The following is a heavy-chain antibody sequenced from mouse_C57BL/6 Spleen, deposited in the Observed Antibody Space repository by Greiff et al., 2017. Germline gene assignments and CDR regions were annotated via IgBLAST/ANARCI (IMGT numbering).Heavy chain of an antibody. D-gene: IGHD3-1*01. CDR3: TRERGDYTSGGEDYFDC. Sequence: EVQLVESGEGLVKPGGSLKLSCAASGFTFSSYAMSCVRQTPEKRLEWVAYISSGGDYIYYADTVKGRFTISRDNARNTMYLQMNSLKSEDTAMYYCTRERGDYTSGGEDYFDCWGQGTTLTVSS. J-gene: IGHJ2*01. CDR2: ISSGGDYI. V-gene: IGHV5-9-1*02. CDR1: GFTFSSYA.